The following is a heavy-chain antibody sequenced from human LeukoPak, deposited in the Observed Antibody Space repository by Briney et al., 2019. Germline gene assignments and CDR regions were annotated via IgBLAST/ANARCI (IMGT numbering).Heavy chain of an antibody. J-gene: IGHJ6*03. Sequence: SETLSLTCTVSGGSISSYYWSWIRQPAGKGLEWIGRIYTSGSTNYNPSLKSRVTMSVDTSKNQFSLKLSSVTAADTAVYYCARHSYCSSTSCYSYYYYMDVWGKGTTVTVSS. CDR3: ARHSYCSSTSCYSYYYYMDV. CDR1: GGSISSYY. CDR2: IYTSGST. V-gene: IGHV4-4*07. D-gene: IGHD2-2*02.